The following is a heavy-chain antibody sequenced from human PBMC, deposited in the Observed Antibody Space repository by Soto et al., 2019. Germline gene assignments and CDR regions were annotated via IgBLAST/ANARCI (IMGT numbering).Heavy chain of an antibody. J-gene: IGHJ6*02. CDR3: ATTRYCSSTSCLAAHYYYGMDV. Sequence: PGGSLRLSCAASGFTFSSYSMNWVRQAPGKGLEWVSSISSSSSYIYYADSVKGRFTISRDNAKNSLYLQMNSLRAEDTAVYYCATTRYCSSTSCLAAHYYYGMDVWGQGTKVTVSS. CDR2: ISSSSSYI. D-gene: IGHD2-2*01. V-gene: IGHV3-21*01. CDR1: GFTFSSYS.